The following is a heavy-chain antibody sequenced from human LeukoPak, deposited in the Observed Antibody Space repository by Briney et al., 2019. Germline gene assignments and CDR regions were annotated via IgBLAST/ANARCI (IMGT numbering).Heavy chain of an antibody. CDR2: IYDTGST. J-gene: IGHJ3*02. CDR1: GGSVSSFH. D-gene: IGHD4-23*01. CDR3: ARATVVTHRFYTFDI. V-gene: IGHV4-59*02. Sequence: SETLSPTCTVSGGSVSSFHWSWIRQPPGKGLEWIGYIYDTGSTNYNPSLKSRVTISVDTSMKQFSLKLSSVTAADTAVYYCARATVVTHRFYTFDIWGQGTMVTVSS.